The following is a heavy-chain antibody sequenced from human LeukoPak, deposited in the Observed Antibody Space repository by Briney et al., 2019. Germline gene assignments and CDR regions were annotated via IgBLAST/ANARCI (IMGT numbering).Heavy chain of an antibody. Sequence: SETLSLTCTVSGGSISSNYWSWIRQPPGKGLEWIGYIYYSGSTNYNPSLKSRVTISVDTSENQFSLKLSSVTAADTAVYYCARDRVDYGDYVSYYYGMDVWGQGTTVTVSS. CDR3: ARDRVDYGDYVSYYYGMDV. CDR2: IYYSGST. J-gene: IGHJ6*02. CDR1: GGSISSNY. V-gene: IGHV4-59*01. D-gene: IGHD4-17*01.